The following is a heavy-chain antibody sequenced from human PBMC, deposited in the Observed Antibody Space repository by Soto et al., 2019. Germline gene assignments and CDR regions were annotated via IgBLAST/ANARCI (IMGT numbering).Heavy chain of an antibody. CDR1: AYTFTRYG. V-gene: IGHV1-18*01. CDR3: AKNGQPPYYYYGPDV. D-gene: IGHD2-8*01. J-gene: IGHJ6*02. CDR2: ISGYNGDT. Sequence: QGHLVQSGAEVKKPGASVKVSCKTSAYTFTRYGISWVRQAPGQGLEWMAWISGYNGDTNYAQNLQDRVTMTIETATTTAYTELRSLTSDHTAVYYCAKNGQPPYYYYGPDVWGQGSTVTVSS.